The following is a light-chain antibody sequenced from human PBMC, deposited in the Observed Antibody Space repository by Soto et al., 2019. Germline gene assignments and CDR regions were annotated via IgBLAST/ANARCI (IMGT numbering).Light chain of an antibody. CDR2: AAS. Sequence: DIQLTQSPSSLSASVGDRVTMTCQASETISTFLNWYQHKPGKAPRLLISAASRLQSGVPPRFSGSGSGTEFTLTINSLRPEDFASYYCQQSYSSSPITFGQGTRLEIK. J-gene: IGKJ5*01. CDR1: ETISTF. CDR3: QQSYSSSPIT. V-gene: IGKV1-39*01.